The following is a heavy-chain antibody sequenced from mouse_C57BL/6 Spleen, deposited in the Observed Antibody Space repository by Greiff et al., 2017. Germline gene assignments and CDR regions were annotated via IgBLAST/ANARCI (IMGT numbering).Heavy chain of an antibody. Sequence: QVQLQQSGAELVRPGTSVKVSCKASGYAFTNSLLAWVKQRPGQGLEWIGVINPGSGGPNSNEKFKGKAPLTADKSSSTAYLQLSSLTSEDSAVYFCARGGNWDGHYFGYWGQGTTLTVSS. J-gene: IGHJ2*01. CDR2: INPGSGGP. CDR3: ARGGNWDGHYFGY. CDR1: GYAFTNSL. D-gene: IGHD4-1*01. V-gene: IGHV1-54*01.